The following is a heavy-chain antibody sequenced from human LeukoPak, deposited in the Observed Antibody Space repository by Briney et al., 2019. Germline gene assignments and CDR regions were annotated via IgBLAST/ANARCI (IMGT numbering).Heavy chain of an antibody. CDR1: GFTFSSYG. CDR3: AKDGQKYYYYGMDV. Sequence: PGGSLRLSCAASGFTFSSYGIHWVRQAPGKGLGWVAVISYDGINKYYAESVKGRFTISRDNSKNTLYLQMNSLRAEDTAVYYCAKDGQKYYYYGMDVWGQGTTVTVSS. CDR2: ISYDGINK. V-gene: IGHV3-30*18. J-gene: IGHJ6*02.